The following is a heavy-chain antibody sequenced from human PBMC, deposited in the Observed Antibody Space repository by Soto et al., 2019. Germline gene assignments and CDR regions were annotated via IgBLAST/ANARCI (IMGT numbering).Heavy chain of an antibody. V-gene: IGHV3-23*01. CDR2: ISSNGADT. D-gene: IGHD1-26*01. J-gene: IGHJ6*02. Sequence: EVQLLESGGGLVQPGGSLRLSCAAAGFTFSSYGMSWVRQAPGKGLEWVSAISSNGADTLYGGSVKGRFTVSRDNSKNTLYLQLSSLRAEDTAVYYCTRGAISTRGMDVWGQGTTVTVSS. CDR1: GFTFSSYG. CDR3: TRGAISTRGMDV.